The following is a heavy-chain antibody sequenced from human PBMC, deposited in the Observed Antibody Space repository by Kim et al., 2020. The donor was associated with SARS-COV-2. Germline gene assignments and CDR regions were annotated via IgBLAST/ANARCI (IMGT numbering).Heavy chain of an antibody. CDR2: INHIGNT. J-gene: IGHJ5*02. Sequence: SETLSLTCAVYGGSFSGYYWSWIRQPPGMGLEWIAEINHIGNTNYNPSLKSRVTTSVDTSKNQFSLKMSSVTAADTALYYCARGLKRQGEDVVEGPPYFDTWGQGTLVTVSS. CDR1: GGSFSGYY. V-gene: IGHV4-34*01. D-gene: IGHD2-21*01. CDR3: ARGLKRQGEDVVEGPPYFDT.